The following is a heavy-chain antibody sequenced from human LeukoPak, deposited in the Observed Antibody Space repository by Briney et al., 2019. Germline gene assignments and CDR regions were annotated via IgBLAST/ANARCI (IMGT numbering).Heavy chain of an antibody. CDR3: ARVRVSYSSSSYYYYGMDV. V-gene: IGHV4-38-2*02. CDR1: GYSISSGYY. D-gene: IGHD6-6*01. Sequence: PSETLSLTCTVSGYSISSGYYWGWIRQPPGKGLEWIGEIYHSGSTNYNPSLKSRVTISVDTSKNQFSLKLSSVTAADTAVYYCARVRVSYSSSSYYYYGMDVRGQGTTVTVSS. J-gene: IGHJ6*02. CDR2: IYHSGST.